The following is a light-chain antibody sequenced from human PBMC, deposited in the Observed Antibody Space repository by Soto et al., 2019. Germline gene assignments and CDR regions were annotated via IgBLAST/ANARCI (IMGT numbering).Light chain of an antibody. J-gene: IGKJ1*01. CDR2: RAS. Sequence: DIQMTQSPSTLSASVGDRVIITCRASQSSSSWLAWYQKKPGKSPNLLIYRASTLKSGIPSRFSGSGSGTEFTLTISSLQPDDFATYYCQQYDRASWTFGPGTKVEIK. V-gene: IGKV1-5*03. CDR3: QQYDRASWT. CDR1: QSSSSW.